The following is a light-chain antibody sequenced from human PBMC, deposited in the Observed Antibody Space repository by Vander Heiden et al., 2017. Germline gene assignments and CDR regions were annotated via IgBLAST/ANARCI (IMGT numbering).Light chain of an antibody. V-gene: IGKV1-39*01. CDR1: QSISSY. CDR3: QQSHSTPRT. Sequence: DVQMTQSPSSLSASVRARVTITCPASQSISSYLNWYQQKPGKAPKLLIYAASSLPSGVPSRFSGSGSGTDFTLTISSLQPEDFATYYCQQSHSTPRTFGHGTKVDIK. J-gene: IGKJ3*01. CDR2: AAS.